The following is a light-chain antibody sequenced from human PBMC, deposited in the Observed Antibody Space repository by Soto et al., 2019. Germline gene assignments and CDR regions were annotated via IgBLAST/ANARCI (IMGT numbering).Light chain of an antibody. CDR3: QQFNSYPIT. V-gene: IGKV1-5*01. Sequence: DIQMTQSPSTLSGSVGDRVTITFRAIQTMSSWLAWYQQKPGKAPKLLIYDAYSLESGVPSRFSGSGSGTEFTLTIGGLQPDDFATYYCQQFNSYPITFGQGTRLEIK. J-gene: IGKJ5*01. CDR2: DAY. CDR1: QTMSSW.